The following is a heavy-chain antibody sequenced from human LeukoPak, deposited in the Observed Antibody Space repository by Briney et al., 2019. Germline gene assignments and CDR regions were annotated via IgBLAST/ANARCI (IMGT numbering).Heavy chain of an antibody. Sequence: ASVKVSCKASGGTFSSYAISRVRQAPGQGLEWMGRIIPIFGIANYAQKFQGRVTITADKSTSTAYMELSSLRSEDTAVYYCARPRYCSSTSCSFDYWGQGTLVTVSS. D-gene: IGHD2-2*01. J-gene: IGHJ4*02. CDR1: GGTFSSYA. CDR3: ARPRYCSSTSCSFDY. CDR2: IIPIFGIA. V-gene: IGHV1-69*04.